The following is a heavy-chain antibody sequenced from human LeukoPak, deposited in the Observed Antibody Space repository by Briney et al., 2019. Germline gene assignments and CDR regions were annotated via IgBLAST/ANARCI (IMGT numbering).Heavy chain of an antibody. CDR3: ARGRYYDILTGYYPPTKFDY. Sequence: ASVKVSCKASGYTFSGHYLHWVRQAPGQGLEWMGIINPSGGSTSYAQKFQGRVTMTRDTSTSTVYMELSSPRSEDTAVYYCARGRYYDILTGYYPPTKFDYWGQGTLVTVSS. D-gene: IGHD3-9*01. CDR1: GYTFSGHY. CDR2: INPSGGST. J-gene: IGHJ4*02. V-gene: IGHV1-46*01.